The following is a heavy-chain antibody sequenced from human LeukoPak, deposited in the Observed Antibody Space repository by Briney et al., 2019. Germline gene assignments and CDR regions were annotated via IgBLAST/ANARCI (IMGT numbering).Heavy chain of an antibody. J-gene: IGHJ4*02. Sequence: SETLSLTCTVSGGSISSHYWSWIRQPPGKGLEWIGYIYYSGSTNYNPSLKSRVTISVDTSKNQFSLKLSSVTAADTAVYYCAWSVCSSTSCYRSSWYPNYFDYWGQGTLVTVSS. D-gene: IGHD2-2*01. V-gene: IGHV4-59*11. CDR1: GGSISSHY. CDR2: IYYSGST. CDR3: AWSVCSSTSCYRSSWYPNYFDY.